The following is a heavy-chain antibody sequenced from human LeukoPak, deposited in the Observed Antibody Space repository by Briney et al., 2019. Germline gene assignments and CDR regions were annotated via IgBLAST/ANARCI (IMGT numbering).Heavy chain of an antibody. J-gene: IGHJ6*02. Sequence: GGSLRLSCAASGFTFSSYAMHWVRQAPGKGLEWVAVISYDGSNKYYADSEKGRFTISRDNSKNTLYLQMNSLRAEDTAVYYCARDRLAARPTQYYYYGMDVWGQGTTVTVSS. CDR1: GFTFSSYA. V-gene: IGHV3-30*04. D-gene: IGHD6-6*01. CDR2: ISYDGSNK. CDR3: ARDRLAARPTQYYYYGMDV.